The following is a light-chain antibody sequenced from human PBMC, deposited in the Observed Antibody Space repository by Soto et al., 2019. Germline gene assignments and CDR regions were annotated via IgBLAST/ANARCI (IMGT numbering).Light chain of an antibody. Sequence: DIQMTQSPSFLSASVGDRVTFNCRASRNISHYVHWHQQKPGKGPNLLIYAASSLQRGVPSRFSGSGSGREFVLTISSLQPEDSATYYCQQSYGTPWTFGQGTKVDIK. CDR1: RNISHY. CDR2: AAS. V-gene: IGKV1-39*01. J-gene: IGKJ1*01. CDR3: QQSYGTPWT.